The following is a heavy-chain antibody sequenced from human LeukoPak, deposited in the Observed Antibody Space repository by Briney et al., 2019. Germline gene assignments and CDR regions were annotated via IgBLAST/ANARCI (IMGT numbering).Heavy chain of an antibody. CDR2: ISSSSSI. CDR3: TSREGY. V-gene: IGHV3-48*02. CDR1: GFTFSTYS. J-gene: IGHJ4*02. Sequence: GGSLRLSCAASGFTFSTYSMNWVRQAPGKGLELVSYISSSSSIFYADSVKGRFTISRDNAKNSLYLQMNSLRDEDTAVYFCTSREGYWGQGTLVTVSS.